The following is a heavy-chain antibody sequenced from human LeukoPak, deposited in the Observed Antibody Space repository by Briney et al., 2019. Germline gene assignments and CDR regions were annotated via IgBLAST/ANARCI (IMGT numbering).Heavy chain of an antibody. CDR2: ISGSGGST. V-gene: IGHV3-23*01. D-gene: IGHD6-6*01. CDR3: ATVGTSIAARRGRPYYFDY. J-gene: IGHJ4*02. Sequence: GGSLRLSCAASGFTFSSYAMSWVRQAPGKGLEWVSAISGSGGSTYYADSVKGRFTISRDNSKNTLYLQMNSLRAEDTAVYYCATVGTSIAARRGRPYYFDYWGQGTLVNVSS. CDR1: GFTFSSYA.